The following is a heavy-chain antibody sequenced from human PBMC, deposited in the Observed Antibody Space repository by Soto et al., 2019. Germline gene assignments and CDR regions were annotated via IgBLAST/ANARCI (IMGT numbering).Heavy chain of an antibody. V-gene: IGHV3-7*01. CDR1: GFTFSNAW. J-gene: IGHJ6*02. CDR2: IKQDGSEK. Sequence: PGGSLRLSCAASGFTFSNAWMSWVRQAPGKGLEWVANIKQDGSEKYYVDSVKGRFTISRDNAKNSLYLQMNSLRAEDTAVYYCARDGSFGMDVWGQGTTVTVSS. CDR3: ARDGSFGMDV.